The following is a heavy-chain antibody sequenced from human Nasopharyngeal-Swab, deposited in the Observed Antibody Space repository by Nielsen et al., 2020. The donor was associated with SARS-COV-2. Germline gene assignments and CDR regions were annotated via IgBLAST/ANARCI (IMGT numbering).Heavy chain of an antibody. CDR1: GGSISSYY. CDR3: ARVAVVVSYYYYGMDV. Sequence: SETLYLTCTVSGGSISSYYWGWIRQPPGKGLEWIGSIYYSGSTYYNPSLKSRVTISVDTSKNQFSLKLSSVTAADTAVYYCARVAVVVSYYYYGMDVWGQGTTVTVSS. J-gene: IGHJ6*02. CDR2: IYYSGST. D-gene: IGHD2-15*01. V-gene: IGHV4-39*07.